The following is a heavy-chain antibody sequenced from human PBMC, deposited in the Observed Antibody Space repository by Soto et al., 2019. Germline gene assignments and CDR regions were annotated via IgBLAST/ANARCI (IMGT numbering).Heavy chain of an antibody. V-gene: IGHV3-9*01. CDR2: ISWNSGSI. D-gene: IGHD6-13*01. J-gene: IGHJ4*02. CDR3: AKDTLAAAGIDY. CDR1: GFTFDDYA. Sequence: EVQLVESGGGLVQPGRSLRLSCAASGFTFDDYAMHWVRQAPGKGLEWVSGISWNSGSIGYADSVKGRFTISRDNAKNSLDLQMNSLRAEYTALYYCAKDTLAAAGIDYWGQGTLVTVSS.